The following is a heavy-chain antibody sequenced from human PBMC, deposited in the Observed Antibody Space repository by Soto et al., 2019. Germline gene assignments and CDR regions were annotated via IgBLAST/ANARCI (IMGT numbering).Heavy chain of an antibody. CDR3: ARSRNGAVPDSINF. Sequence: GGSLRLSCAASGFTFSRYAMHWVRQAPGEGLEWVAVISRDGSSKYYGDSVKGRFTVSRDNSNNTLYLSMTSLRPDDTAVFYCARSRNGAVPDSINFWGQGTLVTVSS. CDR2: ISRDGSSK. V-gene: IGHV3-30-3*01. CDR1: GFTFSRYA. J-gene: IGHJ4*02. D-gene: IGHD2-8*01.